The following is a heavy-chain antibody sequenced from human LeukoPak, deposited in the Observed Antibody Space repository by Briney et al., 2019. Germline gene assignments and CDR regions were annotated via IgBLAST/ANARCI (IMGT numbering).Heavy chain of an antibody. V-gene: IGHV4-39*01. D-gene: IGHD4-17*01. CDR3: ATLMKRDYGAYRSD. CDR2: IYYSGTT. Sequence: SETLSLTCTVSGGSISTSSYYWGWIRQPPGKGLEWIGTIYYSGTTYYNPSLKSRATISVDTSRNQFSLKLTSVTAADTAVYYCATLMKRDYGAYRSDWGQGTLVTVST. J-gene: IGHJ4*02. CDR1: GGSISTSSYY.